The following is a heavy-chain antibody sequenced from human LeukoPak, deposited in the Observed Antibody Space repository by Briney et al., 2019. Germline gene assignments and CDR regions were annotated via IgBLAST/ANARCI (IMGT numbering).Heavy chain of an antibody. CDR3: ARNFYDVLTGYEHYFDF. CDR1: GYSFTSLG. V-gene: IGHV1-18*01. CDR2: ISPYNGDT. J-gene: IGHJ4*02. D-gene: IGHD3-9*01. Sequence: ASVKVSCQASGYSFTSLGITWIRQAPGQGLEWMGWISPYNGDTNYAQNFQGRITMTTDTSTSTAYLDLRSLRSDDTAVYFCARNFYDVLTGYEHYFDFWGPGTLVTVSS.